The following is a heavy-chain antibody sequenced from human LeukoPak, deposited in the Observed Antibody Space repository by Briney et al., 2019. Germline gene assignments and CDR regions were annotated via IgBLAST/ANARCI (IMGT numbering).Heavy chain of an antibody. J-gene: IGHJ4*02. CDR1: GFTFSSYG. Sequence: GRSLRLSCAASGFTFSSYGMHWVRQAPGKGLEWVAVISYDGSNKYYADSVKGRFTISRDNFKNTLYLQMNSLRAEDTAVYYCANPGVTGYYYFDYWGQGTLVTVSS. D-gene: IGHD3-9*01. CDR2: ISYDGSNK. V-gene: IGHV3-30*18. CDR3: ANPGVTGYYYFDY.